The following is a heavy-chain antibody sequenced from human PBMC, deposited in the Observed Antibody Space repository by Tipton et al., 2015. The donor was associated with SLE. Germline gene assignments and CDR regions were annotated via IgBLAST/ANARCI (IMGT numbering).Heavy chain of an antibody. D-gene: IGHD4-17*01. CDR2: IYYSGST. J-gene: IGHJ4*02. CDR1: GGSISSYY. Sequence: TLSLTCTVSGGSISSYYWSWIRQPPGKGLEWIGYIYYSGSTNYNPSLNSRVTMSVDRSKNQFSLKLNSVTAADTAVYYCAKDYNYDYPDYNWGQGTLVIVSS. V-gene: IGHV4-59*12. CDR3: AKDYNYDYPDYN.